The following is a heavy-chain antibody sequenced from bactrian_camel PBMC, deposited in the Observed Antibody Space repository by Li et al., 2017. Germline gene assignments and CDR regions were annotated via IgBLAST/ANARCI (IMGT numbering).Heavy chain of an antibody. D-gene: IGHD2*01. J-gene: IGHJ4*01. CDR3: AHYSHGRNLLCRLRRDTWSSD. CDR2: ISSAGSA. CDR1: YTYDGGD. Sequence: HVQLVESGGGSVQAGGSLRLSCGYTYDGGDMAWFRQAPGMEREGVAAISSAGSADFADSVKGRFTVSQDSAKNILYLQMNSLKPEDTAKYYCAHYSHGRNLLCRLRRDTWSSDWGQGTQVTVST. V-gene: IGHV3S55*01.